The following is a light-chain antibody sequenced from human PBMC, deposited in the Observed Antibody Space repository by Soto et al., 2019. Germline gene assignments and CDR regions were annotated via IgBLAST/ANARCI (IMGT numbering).Light chain of an antibody. CDR2: AVN. CDR3: SSFSVASPL. J-gene: IGLJ1*01. CDR1: SSDVGGYKY. V-gene: IGLV2-8*01. Sequence: QSVLTQPPSASGSPGQSVTISCTGTSSDVGGYKYVSWYQQYPGKAPKLMIYAVNKRPSGVPDRFSGSKSGNTASLTVSGLQAEDEADYYCSSFSVASPLFGTGTKVTVL.